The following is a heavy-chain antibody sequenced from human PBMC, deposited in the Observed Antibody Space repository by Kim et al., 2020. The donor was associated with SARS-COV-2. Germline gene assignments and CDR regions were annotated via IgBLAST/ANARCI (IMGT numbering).Heavy chain of an antibody. V-gene: IGHV4-39*07. CDR3: ARERRWTYDSSGYSPRDRHIDY. Sequence: SETLSLTCTVSGGSISSSSYYWGWIRQPPGKGLEWIGSIYYSGSTYYNPSLKSRVTISVDTSKNQFSLKLSSVTAADTAVYYCARERRWTYDSSGYSPRDRHIDYWGQGTLVTVSS. CDR1: GGSISSSSYY. CDR2: IYYSGST. J-gene: IGHJ4*02. D-gene: IGHD3-22*01.